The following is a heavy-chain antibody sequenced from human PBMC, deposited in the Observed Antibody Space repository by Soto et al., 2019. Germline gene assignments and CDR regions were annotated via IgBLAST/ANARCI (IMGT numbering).Heavy chain of an antibody. CDR3: ARRYGDCFDF. Sequence: ETLSLTCAVYCGSFSGYYWSCIRQPPGKGLEWIGEINHSGSTNYNPPLKSRVTISVDTSKNQFSLKLSSVTAADTAVYYCARRYGDCFDFWGQGTLVTVSS. CDR2: INHSGST. CDR1: CGSFSGYY. V-gene: IGHV4-34*01. J-gene: IGHJ4*02. D-gene: IGHD4-17*01.